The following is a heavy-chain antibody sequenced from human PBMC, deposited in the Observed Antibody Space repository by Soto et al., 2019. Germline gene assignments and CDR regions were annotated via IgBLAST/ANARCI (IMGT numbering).Heavy chain of an antibody. V-gene: IGHV4-59*07. Sequence: QVQLQESGPGLVKPSDTLSLTCSVSGGSIGLFYWSWIRQPPGKGLEWIGYIYYNGSTNYNPSLKGRVTISLDTSKNQYSLRLSSVTAADTAVYYCATGQVYFGSHYWGQGTLVTVSS. D-gene: IGHD3-9*01. CDR3: ATGQVYFGSHY. CDR2: IYYNGST. CDR1: GGSIGLFY. J-gene: IGHJ4*02.